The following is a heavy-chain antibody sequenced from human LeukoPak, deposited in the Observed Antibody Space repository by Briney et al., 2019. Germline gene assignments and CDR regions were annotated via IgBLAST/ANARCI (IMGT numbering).Heavy chain of an antibody. CDR2: IYSSGST. CDR3: AGRVGATPSHY. V-gene: IGHV4-39*01. Sequence: SETLSLTCTVSGASISSSSFHWDWVRQPPGKGLEWIGSIYSSGSTSYNPSLKSRVTISVDTSKNQFSLNVNSVSAADTAVYYCAGRVGATPSHYWGQGTLVTVSS. J-gene: IGHJ4*02. CDR1: GASISSSSFH. D-gene: IGHD1-26*01.